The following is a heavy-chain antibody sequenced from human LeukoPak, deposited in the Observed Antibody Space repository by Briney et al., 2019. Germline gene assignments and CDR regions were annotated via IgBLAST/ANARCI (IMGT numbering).Heavy chain of an antibody. Sequence: GGSLRLSCAASGFTFSSYSMNWVRQAPGKGLEWVSSISSSSSYIYYADSVKGRFTISRDNAKNSLYLQMNSLGAEDTAVYYCARASRGYSGYVWGQGTLVTVSS. CDR2: ISSSSSYI. CDR1: GFTFSSYS. V-gene: IGHV3-21*01. D-gene: IGHD5-12*01. J-gene: IGHJ4*02. CDR3: ARASRGYSGYV.